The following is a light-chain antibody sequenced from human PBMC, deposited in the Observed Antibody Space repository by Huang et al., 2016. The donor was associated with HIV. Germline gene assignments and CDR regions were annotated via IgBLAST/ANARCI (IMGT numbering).Light chain of an antibody. Sequence: DIQLTQSPSSVSASVGDSVTITCRASQRINTYLNWDQQKPGKAPKLLIHAASNLQSGVPARFSGSGSGTDFTLTISSLQPEDFATYYCQHSFRPLFTFGPGTKVDIK. J-gene: IGKJ3*01. CDR2: AAS. V-gene: IGKV1-39*01. CDR1: QRINTY. CDR3: QHSFRPLFT.